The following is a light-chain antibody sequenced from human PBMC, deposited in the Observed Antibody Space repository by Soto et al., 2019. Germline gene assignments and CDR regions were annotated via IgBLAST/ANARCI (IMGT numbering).Light chain of an antibody. CDR1: QSVSSS. J-gene: IGKJ4*01. CDR3: QQYNNWPLLT. Sequence: EIVMTQSPATLSVSPGETATLSCRASQSVSSSLAWYQQKPGQAPRLLIYGASTRATGIPARFSGSGSGTEFTLTISSLQSEDFAVYYCQQYNNWPLLTFGGGTKVEIK. CDR2: GAS. V-gene: IGKV3-15*01.